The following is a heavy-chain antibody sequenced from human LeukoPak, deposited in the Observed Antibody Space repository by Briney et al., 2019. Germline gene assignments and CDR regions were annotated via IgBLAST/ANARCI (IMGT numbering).Heavy chain of an antibody. Sequence: PGGSLRLSCAASGFTFSSYGMHWVRQAPGKGLEWVAVISNDGSNKYYADSVKGRFTISRDNSKNTLYLQMNSLRAEDTAIYYCTRVGYIDEGIDYWGQGTLVTVSS. J-gene: IGHJ4*02. V-gene: IGHV3-30*03. CDR1: GFTFSSYG. D-gene: IGHD5-24*01. CDR2: ISNDGSNK. CDR3: TRVGYIDEGIDY.